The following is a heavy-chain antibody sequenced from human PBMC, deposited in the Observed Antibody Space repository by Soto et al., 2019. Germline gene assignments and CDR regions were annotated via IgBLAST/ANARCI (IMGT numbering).Heavy chain of an antibody. D-gene: IGHD5-18*01. CDR2: INSDGST. CDR1: GFLVNSAY. V-gene: IGHV3-53*01. Sequence: EVQLVESGGGLIPPGGSLRLSCAASGFLVNSAYMTWVRQAPGKGLEWLSMINSDGSTLYAESVKGRFTISRDSSKNRRDLQRNTLRAEDTAMYYCARSGYSFAWGYWGQGTLVIVTS. J-gene: IGHJ4*02. CDR3: ARSGYSFAWGY.